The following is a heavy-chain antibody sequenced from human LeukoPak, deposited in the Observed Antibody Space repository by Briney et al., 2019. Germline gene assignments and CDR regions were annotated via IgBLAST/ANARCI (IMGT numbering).Heavy chain of an antibody. D-gene: IGHD3-3*01. CDR2: ISSSSSYI. V-gene: IGHV3-21*01. CDR1: GFTFSSYS. J-gene: IGHJ6*03. CDR3: ARDRVTNFGVVRVGYYYMDV. Sequence: GGSLRLSCAASGFTFSSYSMNWVRQAPGKGLEWVASISSSSSYIYYADSVKGRFTISRDNAKNSLYLQMNSLRAEDTAVYYCARDRVTNFGVVRVGYYYMDVWGQGTTVSVSS.